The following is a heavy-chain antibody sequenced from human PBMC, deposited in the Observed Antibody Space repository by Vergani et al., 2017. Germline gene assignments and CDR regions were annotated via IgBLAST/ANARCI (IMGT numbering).Heavy chain of an antibody. D-gene: IGHD3-9*01. J-gene: IGHJ4*02. V-gene: IGHV4-39*01. CDR1: GGSISSSSYY. Sequence: QLQLQESGPGLVKPSETLSLTCTVSGGSISSSSYYWGWIRQPPGKGLEWIGSIYYSGSTYYNPSLKSRVTISVATSKNQFSLKLSSVTAADTAVYYCARVLRYLKTPYYFDYWGQGTLVTVSS. CDR3: ARVLRYLKTPYYFDY. CDR2: IYYSGST.